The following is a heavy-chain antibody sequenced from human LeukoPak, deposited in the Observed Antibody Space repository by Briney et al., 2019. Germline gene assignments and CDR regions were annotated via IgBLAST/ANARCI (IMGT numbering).Heavy chain of an antibody. D-gene: IGHD4-23*01. J-gene: IGHJ4*02. Sequence: SVKVSCKASGGTFSSYAISWVRQAPGQGLEWMGGIIPIFGTANYAQKFQGGVTITADESTSTAYMELGSLRSEDTAVYYCARVLYGGSYYFDYWGQGTLVTVSS. CDR3: ARVLYGGSYYFDY. V-gene: IGHV1-69*13. CDR1: GGTFSSYA. CDR2: IIPIFGTA.